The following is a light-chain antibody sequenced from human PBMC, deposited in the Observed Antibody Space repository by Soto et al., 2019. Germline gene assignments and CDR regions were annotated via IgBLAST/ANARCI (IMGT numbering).Light chain of an antibody. CDR3: QQYNRFSPRT. CDR1: ESISVW. Sequence: DIQMTQSPSTLSASIGDRVTITCGASESISVWVAWYQQKPGKAPKFLIYDASTLQSGIPSRFSGSGSGTEFTLTISNLQPDDFATYYCQQYNRFSPRTFGQGTKVDIK. V-gene: IGKV1-5*01. CDR2: DAS. J-gene: IGKJ1*01.